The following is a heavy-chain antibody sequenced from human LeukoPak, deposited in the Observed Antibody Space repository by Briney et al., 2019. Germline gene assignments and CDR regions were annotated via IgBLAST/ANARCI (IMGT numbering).Heavy chain of an antibody. Sequence: GGSLRLSCAASGFTFSSYWMSWVRQAPGKGLEWVANIKQDGSEKYYVDSVKGRFTISRDNAKNSLYLQMNSLRDEDTAVYHCARDYRSSSGWTVDYWGQGTLVTVSS. D-gene: IGHD6-19*01. CDR2: IKQDGSEK. V-gene: IGHV3-7*01. J-gene: IGHJ4*02. CDR1: GFTFSSYW. CDR3: ARDYRSSSGWTVDY.